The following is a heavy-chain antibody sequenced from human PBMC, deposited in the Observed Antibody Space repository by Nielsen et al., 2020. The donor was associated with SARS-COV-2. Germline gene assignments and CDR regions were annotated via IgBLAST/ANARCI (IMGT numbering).Heavy chain of an antibody. D-gene: IGHD2-15*01. CDR3: ARVDGHCSGGSCYSGVY. Sequence: WVRQAPGQGLEWMGGIIPIFGTANYAQKFQGRVTITADKSTSTAYMELSGLRSEDTAVYYCARVDGHCSGGSCYSGVYWGQGTLVTVSS. V-gene: IGHV1-69*06. J-gene: IGHJ4*02. CDR2: IIPIFGTA.